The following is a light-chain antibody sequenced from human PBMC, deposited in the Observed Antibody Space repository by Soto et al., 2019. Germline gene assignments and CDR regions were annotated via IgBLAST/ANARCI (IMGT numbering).Light chain of an antibody. V-gene: IGKV3-15*01. Sequence: EMEMTQSPATLSVSPGERATLSCRASQSVSSNLAWYQQKPGQAPRLLIYGASTRATGIPARFSGSGSGTEFTLTISSLQSEDYAVYYCQQYNNWYTFGQGTKLEIK. CDR1: QSVSSN. CDR3: QQYNNWYT. J-gene: IGKJ2*01. CDR2: GAS.